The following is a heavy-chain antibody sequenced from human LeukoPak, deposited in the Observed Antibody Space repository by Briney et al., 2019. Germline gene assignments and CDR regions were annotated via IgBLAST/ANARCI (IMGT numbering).Heavy chain of an antibody. Sequence: PGASLRLSCAASGFTFSSYAMSWVRQAPGKGLEWVSAISGSGGSTYYADSVKGRFTISRDNSKNTLYLQMNSLRAEDTAVYYCANRPPVTTSGGYYFDYWGQGTLVTVSS. CDR3: ANRPPVTTSGGYYFDY. V-gene: IGHV3-23*01. CDR2: ISGSGGST. D-gene: IGHD3-16*01. J-gene: IGHJ4*02. CDR1: GFTFSSYA.